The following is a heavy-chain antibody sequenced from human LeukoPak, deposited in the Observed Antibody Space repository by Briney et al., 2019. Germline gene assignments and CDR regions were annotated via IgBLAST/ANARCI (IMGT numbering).Heavy chain of an antibody. CDR1: GFTFSSYA. CDR3: AKDISVVTPNYYFDY. V-gene: IGHV3-23*01. J-gene: IGHJ4*02. D-gene: IGHD2-15*01. CDR2: ISGSGGST. Sequence: PGGSLRLSCAASGFTFSSYAMSWVRQAPGKGLEWVSAISGSGGSTYYADSVKGRFTITRDNSKNTLYLQMNSLRAEDTAVYYCAKDISVVTPNYYFDYWGQGTLVTVSS.